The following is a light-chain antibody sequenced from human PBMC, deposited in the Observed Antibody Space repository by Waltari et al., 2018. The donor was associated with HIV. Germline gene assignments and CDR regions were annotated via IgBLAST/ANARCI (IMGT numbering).Light chain of an antibody. CDR1: RSNIRAGYH. CDR2: GNT. Sequence: QSVLPQPPSLSGAPGQRVTISCTGSRSNIRAGYHVNWYQQLPGTAPKLLIYGNTTRPSGVPDRFSGSKSGTSAPLAITGLQAEDEADYRCQSDDSSLGGYVFGTGTKVTVL. J-gene: IGLJ1*01. V-gene: IGLV1-40*01. CDR3: QSDDSSLGGYV.